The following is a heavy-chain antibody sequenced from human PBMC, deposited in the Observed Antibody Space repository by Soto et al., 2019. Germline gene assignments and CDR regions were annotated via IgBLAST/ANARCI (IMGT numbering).Heavy chain of an antibody. CDR1: GYTFTSYG. V-gene: IGHV1-18*01. CDR3: ARGITGTTGGFWYDP. J-gene: IGHJ5*02. Sequence: ASVKVSCKASGYTFTSYGISWVRQAPGQGLEWMGWISAYDGNTNYAQKLQGRVTMTTDTSTSTAYMELRSLRSDDTAVYYCARGITGTTGGFWYDPWAQGTLVTVSS. CDR2: ISAYDGNT. D-gene: IGHD1-20*01.